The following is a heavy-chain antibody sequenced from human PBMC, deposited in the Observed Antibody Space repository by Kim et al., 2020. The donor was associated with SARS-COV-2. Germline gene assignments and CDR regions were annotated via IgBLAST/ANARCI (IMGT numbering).Heavy chain of an antibody. CDR3: ARGSGSYSYY. D-gene: IGHD1-26*01. V-gene: IGHV3-74*01. Sequence: ADSVKVRFTISRDNAKNTLYLQMNSLRAEDTAVYYCARGSGSYSYYWGQGTLVTVSS. J-gene: IGHJ4*02.